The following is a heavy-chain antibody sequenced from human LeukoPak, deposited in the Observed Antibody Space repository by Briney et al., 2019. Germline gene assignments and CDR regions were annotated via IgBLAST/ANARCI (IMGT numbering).Heavy chain of an antibody. Sequence: SETLSLTCTGSGGSFTDYFWGWIRHPPGKGLECIGSIYYSGRTFYNPSLKNRVSISLDTSKGQFSLNLDSVTAADTAVYFCTRDRAHGTQDYWGQGTLVTVS. CDR2: IYYSGRT. D-gene: IGHD1-26*01. J-gene: IGHJ4*02. CDR1: GGSFTDYF. CDR3: TRDRAHGTQDY. V-gene: IGHV4-39*07.